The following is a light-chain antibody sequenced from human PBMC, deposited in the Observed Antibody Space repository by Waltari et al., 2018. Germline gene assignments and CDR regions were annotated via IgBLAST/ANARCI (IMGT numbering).Light chain of an antibody. V-gene: IGLV2-14*01. J-gene: IGLJ2*01. Sequence: QSTLTQPASVSGSPGQSITISCTGTSSDVGNKNYVLWYQQPPGKVPKLMISEVTNRPSGISNRFSGSKSGNTASLTISGLQAEDEADYYCCSYTASSTVVFGGGTKLTVL. CDR2: EVT. CDR1: SSDVGNKNY. CDR3: CSYTASSTVV.